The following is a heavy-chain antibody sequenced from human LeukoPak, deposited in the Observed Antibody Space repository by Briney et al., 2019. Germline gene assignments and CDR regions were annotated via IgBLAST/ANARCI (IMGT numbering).Heavy chain of an antibody. J-gene: IGHJ4*02. V-gene: IGHV5-51*01. Sequence: GESPKISCKGSGYSFTTYWIGWVRQMPGKGLEWMGIIYPADSDTRYSPSFQGQVTISADRSISTAYLQWSSLKASDSAMYYCARHGSISAGQNHFDYWGQGTLVTVSS. CDR2: IYPADSDT. CDR1: GYSFTTYW. CDR3: ARHGSISAGQNHFDY. D-gene: IGHD6-19*01.